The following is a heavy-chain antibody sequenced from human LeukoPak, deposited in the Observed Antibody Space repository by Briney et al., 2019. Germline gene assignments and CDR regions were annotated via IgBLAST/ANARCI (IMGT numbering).Heavy chain of an antibody. CDR1: GFTFSSYW. J-gene: IGHJ4*02. V-gene: IGHV3-74*01. CDR2: INSDGSST. Sequence: PGGFLRLSCAASGFTFSSYWMHWVRQAPGKGLVWVSRINSDGSSTSYADSVKGRFTISRDNAKNTLYLQMNSLRAEDTAVYYCARDSIAAAGDFDYWGQGTLVTVSS. CDR3: ARDSIAAAGDFDY. D-gene: IGHD6-13*01.